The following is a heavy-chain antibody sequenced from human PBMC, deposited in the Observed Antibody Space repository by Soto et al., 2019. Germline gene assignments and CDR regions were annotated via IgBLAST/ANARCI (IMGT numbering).Heavy chain of an antibody. J-gene: IGHJ3*02. D-gene: IGHD6-13*01. Sequence: SETLSLTCTVSGGSISSGDYYWSWIRQPPGKGLEWIGYIYYSGSTYYNPSLKSRVIISVDTSKNQFSLKLSSVTAADTAVYYCARSDLFLTAAGTLDIWGQGTMVTVSS. CDR2: IYYSGST. CDR1: GGSISSGDYY. V-gene: IGHV4-30-4*01. CDR3: ARSDLFLTAAGTLDI.